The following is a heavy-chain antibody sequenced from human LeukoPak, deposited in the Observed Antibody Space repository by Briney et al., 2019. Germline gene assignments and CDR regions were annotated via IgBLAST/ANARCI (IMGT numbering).Heavy chain of an antibody. CDR2: INPSGGST. V-gene: IGHV1-46*01. Sequence: GASVKVSCKASGYTFTSYYMHWVRQAPGQGLEWMGIINPSGGSTSYAQKFQGRVTVTRDTSTSTVYMELSSLRSEDTAVYYCARDRGGDSSGYTSFQYWGQGTLVTVSS. CDR3: ARDRGGDSSGYTSFQY. D-gene: IGHD3-22*01. J-gene: IGHJ1*01. CDR1: GYTFTSYY.